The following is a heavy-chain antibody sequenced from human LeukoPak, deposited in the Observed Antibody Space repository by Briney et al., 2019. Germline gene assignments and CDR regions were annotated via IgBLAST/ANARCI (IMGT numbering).Heavy chain of an antibody. D-gene: IGHD4-23*01. V-gene: IGHV3-48*01. CDR1: GFMFSSYT. CDR2: ISNTGGTI. Sequence: GGSLRLSCAASGFMFSSYTMNWVRQAPGKGLEWVSYISNTGGTIYYADSVKGRFTISRDNAGNSLYLQVDSLRADDTAVYYCAREVLSGNPPYYFDYWGQGTLVTVSS. CDR3: AREVLSGNPPYYFDY. J-gene: IGHJ4*02.